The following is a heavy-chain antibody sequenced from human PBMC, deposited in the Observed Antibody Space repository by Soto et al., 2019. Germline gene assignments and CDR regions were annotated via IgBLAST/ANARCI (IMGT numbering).Heavy chain of an antibody. CDR1: GFTFSGSA. CDR3: TRHPSYYDPALDAFDI. J-gene: IGHJ3*02. CDR2: IRSKANSYAT. V-gene: IGHV3-73*01. Sequence: PGGSLRLSCAASGFTFSGSAMHWVRQASGKGLEWVGRIRSKANSYATAYAASVKGRFTISRDDSKNTAYLQMNSLKTEDTAVYYCTRHPSYYDPALDAFDIWGQGTMVTVSS. D-gene: IGHD3-22*01.